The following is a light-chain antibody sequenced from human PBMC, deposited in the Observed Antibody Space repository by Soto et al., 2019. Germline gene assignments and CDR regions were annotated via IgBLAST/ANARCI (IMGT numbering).Light chain of an antibody. J-gene: IGKJ5*01. V-gene: IGKV3-20*01. CDR3: QQYGSSAPIT. CDR2: GAS. CDR1: QTVSSNY. Sequence: IVLTQSPGTLSLSPWERATLSCRASQTVSSNYLAWYQQKPGQAPRFLIYGASSRATGIPDRFSGSGSGTDFTLTISRLEPEDFALYYCQQYGSSAPITFGQGTRLEI.